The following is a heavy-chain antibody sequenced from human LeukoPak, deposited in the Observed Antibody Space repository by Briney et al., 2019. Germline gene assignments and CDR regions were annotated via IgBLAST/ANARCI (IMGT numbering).Heavy chain of an antibody. V-gene: IGHV4-59*08. CDR3: ARQGPYYYDSSGYYRRHDAFDI. D-gene: IGHD3-22*01. Sequence: PSETLSLTCTVSGGSISSYYWSWIRQPPGKGLEWIGYIYYSGSTNYNPSLKSQVTISVDTSKNQFSLKLSSVTAADTAVYYCARQGPYYYDSSGYYRRHDAFDIWGQGTMVTVSS. CDR1: GGSISSYY. J-gene: IGHJ3*02. CDR2: IYYSGST.